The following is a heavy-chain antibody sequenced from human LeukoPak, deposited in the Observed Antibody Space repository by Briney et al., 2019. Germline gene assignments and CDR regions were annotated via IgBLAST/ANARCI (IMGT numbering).Heavy chain of an antibody. J-gene: IGHJ3*02. Sequence: GGSLRLSCAASGFTFSSYWMHWVRQAPGKGLVWVSRINTDGSSTSYADSVKGRFTISRDNAKNTLYLQMNSLRAEDTAVYYCARDRPYDAFDIWGQGTMVTVSS. D-gene: IGHD6-6*01. CDR1: GFTFSSYW. V-gene: IGHV3-74*01. CDR3: ARDRPYDAFDI. CDR2: INTDGSST.